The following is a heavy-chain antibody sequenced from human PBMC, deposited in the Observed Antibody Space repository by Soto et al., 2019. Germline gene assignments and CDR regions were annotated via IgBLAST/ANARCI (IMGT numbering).Heavy chain of an antibody. CDR3: ARDQDTAMVTTGRALGYYYGMDV. CDR2: IWYDGSNK. CDR1: GFTFSSYG. J-gene: IGHJ6*02. V-gene: IGHV3-33*01. D-gene: IGHD5-18*01. Sequence: QVQLVESGGGVVQPGRSLRLSCAASGFTFSSYGMHWVRQAPGKGLEWVAVIWYDGSNKYYADSVKGRFTISRDNSKNTLYLQMNRLRAEDTAVYYCARDQDTAMVTTGRALGYYYGMDVWGQGTTVTVSS.